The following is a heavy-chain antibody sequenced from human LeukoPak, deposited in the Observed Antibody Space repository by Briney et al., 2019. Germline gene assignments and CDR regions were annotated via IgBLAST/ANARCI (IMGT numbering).Heavy chain of an antibody. CDR2: ISYDGSNK. J-gene: IGHJ4*02. CDR3: VSRFADY. Sequence: GGSLRLSCAASGFTFSSYAMHWVRQAPGKGLEWVAVISYDGSNKYYADSVKGRFTISRDNSKNTLYLQMNSLRAEDTAVYYCVSRFADYWGQGTLVTVSS. V-gene: IGHV3-30-3*01. CDR1: GFTFSSYA. D-gene: IGHD3-3*01.